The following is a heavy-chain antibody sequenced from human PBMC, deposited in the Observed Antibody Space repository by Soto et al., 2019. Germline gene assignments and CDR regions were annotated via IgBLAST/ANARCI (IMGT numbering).Heavy chain of an antibody. D-gene: IGHD2-15*01. Sequence: SETLSLTCTVSGGSISSYYWSWIRQPPGKGLEWIGYIYYSGSTNYNPSLKSRVTISVDTSKNQFSLKLSSVTAADTAVYYCARDGNGMDVWGQGTTVTV. V-gene: IGHV4-59*01. J-gene: IGHJ6*02. CDR2: IYYSGST. CDR3: ARDGNGMDV. CDR1: GGSISSYY.